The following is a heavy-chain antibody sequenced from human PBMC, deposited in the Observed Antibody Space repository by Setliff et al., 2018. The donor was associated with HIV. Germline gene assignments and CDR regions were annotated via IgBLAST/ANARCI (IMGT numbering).Heavy chain of an antibody. CDR3: ARDGPLEGSYRYYYYYMDV. CDR2: IYHGGST. V-gene: IGHV4-4*02. J-gene: IGHJ6*03. CDR1: GGSISSSNW. D-gene: IGHD3-10*01. Sequence: SSETLSLTCAVSGGSISSSNWWSWVRQPPGKGLEWIGEIYHGGSTNYNPSLKSRVTISVDTSKNQFSLKLSSVTAADTAVYYCARDGPLEGSYRYYYYYMDVWGKGTTVTVSS.